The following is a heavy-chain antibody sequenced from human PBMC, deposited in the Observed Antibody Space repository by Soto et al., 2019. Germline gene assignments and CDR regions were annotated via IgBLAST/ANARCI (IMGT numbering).Heavy chain of an antibody. CDR2: ISSSSSTI. V-gene: IGHV3-48*02. D-gene: IGHD3-10*01. CDR3: ARDYGYYYYYGMDV. Sequence: GGSLRLSCAASGFTFSSYSMNWVRQAPGKGLEWVSYISSSSSTIYYADSVKGRFTISRDNAKNSLYLQMNSLRDEDTAVYYCARDYGYYYYYGMDVWGQGXTVTVSS. J-gene: IGHJ6*02. CDR1: GFTFSSYS.